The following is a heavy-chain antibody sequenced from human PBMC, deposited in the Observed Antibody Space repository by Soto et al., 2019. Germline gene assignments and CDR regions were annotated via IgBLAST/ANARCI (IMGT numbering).Heavy chain of an antibody. D-gene: IGHD3-3*01. J-gene: IGHJ5*02. CDR1: GGSISSYY. CDR2: IYYSGST. Sequence: SETLSLTCTVSGGSISSYYWSWIRQPPGTGLEWIGYIYYSGSTNYNPSLKSRVTISVDTSKNQFSLKLSSVTAGDTAVYYCAAHKYDFWSGYYNWFDPRGQGTLVTVSS. CDR3: AAHKYDFWSGYYNWFDP. V-gene: IGHV4-59*01.